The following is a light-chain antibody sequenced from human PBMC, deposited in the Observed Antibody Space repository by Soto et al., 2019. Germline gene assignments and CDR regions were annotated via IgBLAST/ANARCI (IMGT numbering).Light chain of an antibody. V-gene: IGKV3-15*01. CDR2: GAS. J-gene: IGKJ4*01. CDR1: QSVSSN. CDR3: QQFHSWPLS. Sequence: EIVLTQSPGTLSLSPGDRATLACRASQSVSSNLAWYQQKPGQAPRLLIDGASTRAAGIPARFSGGGSGTEFTLTISSLQSEDFALYYCQQFHSWPLSFGGGTKVDIK.